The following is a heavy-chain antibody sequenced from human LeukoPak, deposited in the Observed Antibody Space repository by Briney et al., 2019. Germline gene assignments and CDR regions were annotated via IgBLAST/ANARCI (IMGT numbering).Heavy chain of an antibody. D-gene: IGHD3-22*01. J-gene: IGHJ3*02. V-gene: IGHV3-48*03. CDR3: ARDIESASSGYPPDAFDI. Sequence: GGSLRLSCAASGFTFSSYEMNWVRQAPGKGLEWVSYISSFSSTIYYADSVMGRFTISRDNAKNSLYLQMNSLRAEDTALYYCARDIESASSGYPPDAFDIWGQGTMVTVSS. CDR2: ISSFSSTI. CDR1: GFTFSSYE.